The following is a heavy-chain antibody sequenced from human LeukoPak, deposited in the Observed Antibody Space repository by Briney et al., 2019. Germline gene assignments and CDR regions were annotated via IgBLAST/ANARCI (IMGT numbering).Heavy chain of an antibody. CDR1: GGSISSGGYS. J-gene: IGHJ5*02. CDR3: ARSYGSGSYNWFDP. D-gene: IGHD3-10*01. Sequence: ASETLSLTCTVSGGSISSGGYSWSWIRQHPGKGLEWIGYIYYSGSTYYNPSLKSRVTISVDTSKNQFSPKLSSVTAADTAVYYCARSYGSGSYNWFDPWGQGTLVTVSS. CDR2: IYYSGST. V-gene: IGHV4-31*03.